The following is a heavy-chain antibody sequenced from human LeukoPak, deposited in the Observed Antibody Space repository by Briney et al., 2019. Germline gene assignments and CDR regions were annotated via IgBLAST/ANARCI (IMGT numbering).Heavy chain of an antibody. J-gene: IGHJ3*01. CDR1: GGSIYSSGHY. V-gene: IGHV4-39*01. CDR3: AKAGARYSDSSGLYAFDF. Sequence: SETLSLTCSVSGGSIYSSGHYWGWIRQSPGKGLEWLGTIYYSGSTYYHSSLKSRLTMSVDTSRNQFSLKLSSVNAADTAVYYFAKAGARYSDSSGLYAFDFWGQGTMVTVSS. CDR2: IYYSGST. D-gene: IGHD3-22*01.